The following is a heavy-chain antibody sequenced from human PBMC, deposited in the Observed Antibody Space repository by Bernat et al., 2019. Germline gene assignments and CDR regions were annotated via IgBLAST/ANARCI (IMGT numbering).Heavy chain of an antibody. V-gene: IGHV5-51*01. D-gene: IGHD3-3*01. J-gene: IGHJ6*03. CDR2: IYPGDSDT. Sequence: EVQLVQSGAEVKKPGESLKISCKGSGYSFTSYWIGWVRQMPGKGLEWMGIIYPGDSDTRYSPSFQCQVTISADKSISTAYLQWSSLKASDTAMYYCARLPYYDFWSGYYSSYMDVWGKGTTVTVSS. CDR1: GYSFTSYW. CDR3: ARLPYYDFWSGYYSSYMDV.